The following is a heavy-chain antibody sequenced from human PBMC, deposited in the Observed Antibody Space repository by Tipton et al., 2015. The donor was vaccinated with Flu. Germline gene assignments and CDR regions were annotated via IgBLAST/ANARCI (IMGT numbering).Heavy chain of an antibody. CDR1: GYNFTSYW. D-gene: IGHD3-10*01. CDR3: ASIQWVGESLAH. CDR2: IDPTDSYT. J-gene: IGHJ1*01. V-gene: IGHV5-10-1*01. Sequence: VQLVQSGAGVKKPGESLRISCKGSGYNFTSYWISWGRQMPGKGLEWMGRIDPTDSYTNYGPSFQGHVTLSADKSINTAYLQWNSLKASDTAAYYCASIQWVGESLAHWGQGTLVTVSS.